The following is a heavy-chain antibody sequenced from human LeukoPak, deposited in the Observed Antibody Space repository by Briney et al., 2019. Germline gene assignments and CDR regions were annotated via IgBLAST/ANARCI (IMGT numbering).Heavy chain of an antibody. Sequence: GGSLRLSCAASGLTFRDAWMSWVRQAPGKGLEWVANIKQDGSEKYYVDSVKGRFTISRDNAKNSLYLQMNSLRAEDTAVYYCARDKVSWATAMVTFHAFDIWGQGTMVTVSS. CDR2: IKQDGSEK. J-gene: IGHJ3*02. CDR3: ARDKVSWATAMVTFHAFDI. D-gene: IGHD5-18*01. V-gene: IGHV3-7*01. CDR1: GLTFRDAW.